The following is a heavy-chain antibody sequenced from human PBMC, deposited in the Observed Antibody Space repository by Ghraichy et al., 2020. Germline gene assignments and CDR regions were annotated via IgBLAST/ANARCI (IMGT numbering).Heavy chain of an antibody. D-gene: IGHD3-3*01. V-gene: IGHV3-23*01. Sequence: GESLNISCAASGFTFSSYAMSWVRQAPGKGLEWVSAISGSGGSTYYADSVKGRFTISRDNSKNTLYLQMNSLRAEDTAVYYCAKVAVWYYDFWSGYLGAPHYYGMDVWGQGTTVTVSS. CDR1: GFTFSSYA. CDR2: ISGSGGST. J-gene: IGHJ6*02. CDR3: AKVAVWYYDFWSGYLGAPHYYGMDV.